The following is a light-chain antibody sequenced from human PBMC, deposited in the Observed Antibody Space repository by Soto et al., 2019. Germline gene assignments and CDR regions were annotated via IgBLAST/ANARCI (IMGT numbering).Light chain of an antibody. V-gene: IGLV2-14*01. CDR2: DVS. CDR1: SSDVGGYNY. CDR3: SSYTSSSTLYV. J-gene: IGLJ1*01. Sequence: QSALTQPASVSGSPGQSITISCTGTSSDVGGYNYVSWYQQHPGKAPKLMIYDVSNRPSGVSNRFSGSKSGNTASLTISGLQGEDEADYYCSSYTSSSTLYVFGTGTKLTGL.